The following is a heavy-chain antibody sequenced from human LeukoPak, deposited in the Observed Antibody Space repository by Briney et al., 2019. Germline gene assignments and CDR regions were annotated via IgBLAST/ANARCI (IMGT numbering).Heavy chain of an antibody. CDR2: IIPIFGTA. CDR1: GGTFSSYA. D-gene: IGHD2-8*02. V-gene: IGHV1-69*05. Sequence: SVKVSCKASGGTFSSYAISWVRQAPGQGLEWMGGIIPIFGTANYAQKLQGRVTMTTDTSTSTAYMELRSLRSDDTAVYYCARVTILVATGTDWFDPWGQGTLVTVSS. J-gene: IGHJ5*02. CDR3: ARVTILVATGTDWFDP.